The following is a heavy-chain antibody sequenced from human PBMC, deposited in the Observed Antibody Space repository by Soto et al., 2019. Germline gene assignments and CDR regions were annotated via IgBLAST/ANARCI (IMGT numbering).Heavy chain of an antibody. CDR1: GGSISSYY. CDR2: IYHSGST. J-gene: IGHJ4*02. V-gene: IGHV4-59*01. D-gene: IGHD3-10*01. Sequence: VSGGSISSYYWSWIRQPPGKGLEWIGYIYHSGSTTYNPSLKSRVTMSVDTSKNQFSLRLSSVTAADTAVYYCARLPGRSLFDYWGQGTLVTVSS. CDR3: ARLPGRSLFDY.